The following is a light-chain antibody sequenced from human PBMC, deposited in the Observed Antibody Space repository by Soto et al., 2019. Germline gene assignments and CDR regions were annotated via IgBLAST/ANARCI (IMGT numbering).Light chain of an antibody. J-gene: IGLJ1*01. V-gene: IGLV2-23*02. CDR1: SSDVGSYNL. Sequence: VLTPPASVSGSPGQSITISCTGTSSDVGSYNLVSWYQQHPGKAPKLMIYEVSKRPSGVSNRFSGSKSGNTASLTISGLQAEDEADYYCCSYAGSSTFVFGTGTKVTVL. CDR3: CSYAGSSTFV. CDR2: EVS.